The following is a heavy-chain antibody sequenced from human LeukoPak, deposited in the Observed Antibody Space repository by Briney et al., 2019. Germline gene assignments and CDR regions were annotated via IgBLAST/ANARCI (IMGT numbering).Heavy chain of an antibody. J-gene: IGHJ4*02. CDR1: GGSIRNYY. Sequence: EASETLSLTCTVSGGSIRNYYWSWIRQPPGKGLEWIGYVYYSGSTKYNPSVKSRVTMSVDTSKNQFSLKLTSVTAADTAVYYCARGYYDTSGYFSYTFGYWGQGTLVTVSS. D-gene: IGHD3-22*01. CDR2: VYYSGST. V-gene: IGHV4-59*13. CDR3: ARGYYDTSGYFSYTFGY.